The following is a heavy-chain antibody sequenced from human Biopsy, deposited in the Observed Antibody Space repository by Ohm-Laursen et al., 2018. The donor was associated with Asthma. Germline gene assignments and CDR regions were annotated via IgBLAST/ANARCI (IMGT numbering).Heavy chain of an antibody. CDR3: AHFKMSTSMAFDY. CDR2: TYWDADK. J-gene: IGHJ4*02. V-gene: IGHV2-5*02. D-gene: IGHD5-24*01. CDR1: GFSLSTSGVG. Sequence: TQTLTLTRSFSGFSLSTSGVGVGWIRQPPGKALDWLALTYWDADKRYSPSLKTRLTITKDTSNNQVVLTLTNVGPVDTATYYCAHFKMSTSMAFDYWGPGTVVTVSS.